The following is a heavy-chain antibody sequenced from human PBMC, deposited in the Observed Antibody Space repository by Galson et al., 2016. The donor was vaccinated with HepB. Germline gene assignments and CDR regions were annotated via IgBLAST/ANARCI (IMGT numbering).Heavy chain of an antibody. CDR1: GFTFNTYW. J-gene: IGHJ6*02. V-gene: IGHV3-74*01. Sequence: LRLSCAASGFTFNTYWMHWVRQAPGKGLVWVSRINSDGSGTTYADSVKGRFTISRDNAKNTLYLQMNSLRAEDTAVYYCARGRYYAMDVWGQETTVTVSS. CDR2: INSDGSGT. CDR3: ARGRYYAMDV.